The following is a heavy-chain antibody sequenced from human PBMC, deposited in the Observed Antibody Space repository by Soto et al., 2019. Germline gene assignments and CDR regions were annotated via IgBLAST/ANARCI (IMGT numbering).Heavy chain of an antibody. CDR1: GDSISSVDYF. CDR3: ARGRYCINGRCFPNWLDS. V-gene: IGHV4-30-4*01. CDR2: IYKSATT. D-gene: IGHD2-8*01. J-gene: IGHJ5*01. Sequence: SETLSLTCSVSGDSISSVDYFWAWIRQPPGQALEYIGYIYKSATTYYNPSFESRVAISLDTSKSQFSLNVTSVTAADTAVYFCARGRYCINGRCFPNWLDSWGQGTMVTVYS.